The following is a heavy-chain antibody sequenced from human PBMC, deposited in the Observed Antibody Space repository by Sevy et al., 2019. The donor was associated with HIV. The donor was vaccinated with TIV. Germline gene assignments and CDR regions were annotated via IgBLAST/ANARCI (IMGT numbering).Heavy chain of an antibody. CDR1: GFTFSSYD. CDR3: STNKGDSSTYSFDY. CDR2: LSGSGGST. D-gene: IGHD3-16*01. Sequence: GGSLRLSCAGSGFTFSSYDMSWVRQAPGKGLEWVSGLSGSGGSTYYADSVKGRFTVSNDNSKNTLFLQMNSLRAEDTAVYYCSTNKGDSSTYSFDYWGQGTLVTVSS. V-gene: IGHV3-23*01. J-gene: IGHJ4*02.